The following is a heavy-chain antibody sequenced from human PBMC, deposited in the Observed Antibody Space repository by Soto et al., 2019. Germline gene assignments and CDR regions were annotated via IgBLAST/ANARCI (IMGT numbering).Heavy chain of an antibody. CDR2: IYYSGST. J-gene: IGHJ4*02. D-gene: IGHD3-16*01. CDR1: GGSISSYY. CDR3: ARHWALGPPRDY. Sequence: SETLSLTCTVSGGSISSYYWSWIRQPPGKGLEWIGYIYYSGSTNYNPSLKSRVTISVDTSKNQFSLKLSSVTAADTAVYYCARHWALGPPRDYWGQGTLVTVSS. V-gene: IGHV4-59*08.